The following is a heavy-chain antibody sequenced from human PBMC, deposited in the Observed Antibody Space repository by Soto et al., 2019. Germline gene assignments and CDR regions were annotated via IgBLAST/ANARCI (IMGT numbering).Heavy chain of an antibody. Sequence: VQLQESGPGLVKPSETLSLTCTVSGGSVSSGSYYWSWIRQPPGKGLEWIGYIYYSGSTNYNPSLKSRVTISVDTSKNQFSLKLSSVTAADTAVYYCAARSSGWPFDYWGQGTLVTVSS. V-gene: IGHV4-61*01. J-gene: IGHJ4*02. CDR1: GGSVSSGSYY. D-gene: IGHD6-19*01. CDR3: AARSSGWPFDY. CDR2: IYYSGST.